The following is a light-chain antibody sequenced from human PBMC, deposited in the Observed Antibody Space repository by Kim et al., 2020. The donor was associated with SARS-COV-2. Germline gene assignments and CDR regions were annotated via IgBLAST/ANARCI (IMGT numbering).Light chain of an antibody. CDR1: QTINNR. CDR2: DAT. J-gene: IGKJ1*01. V-gene: IGKV3-15*01. CDR3: QQSNDWPPLT. Sequence: SPGERATPSCRASQTINNRLVWYQHKPGQAPRLLIYDATTRATGVPARFIGSGSETDFTLHISSLQSEDFAVYYCQQSNDWPPLTFGQGTKVDIK.